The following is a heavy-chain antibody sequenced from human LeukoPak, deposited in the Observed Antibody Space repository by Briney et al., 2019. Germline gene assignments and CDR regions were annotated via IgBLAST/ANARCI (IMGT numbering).Heavy chain of an antibody. CDR1: GYTFTGYY. V-gene: IGHV1-2*02. D-gene: IGHD3-10*01. J-gene: IGHJ4*02. CDR3: AREDYYGSGSLGFDY. CDR2: INPNSGGT. Sequence: ASVKVSCKASGYTFTGYYMHWVRQAPRQGLEWMGWINPNSGGTNYAQKFQGRVTITADESTSTAYMELSSLRSEDTAVYYCAREDYYGSGSLGFDYWGQGTLVTVSS.